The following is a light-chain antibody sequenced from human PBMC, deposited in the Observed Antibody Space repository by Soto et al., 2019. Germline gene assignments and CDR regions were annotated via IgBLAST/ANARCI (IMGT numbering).Light chain of an antibody. CDR1: QSVTISY. V-gene: IGKV3-20*01. J-gene: IGKJ5*01. Sequence: EIVLTQSPGTLSLSPGERATLSCRASQSVTISYLAWYQQKPGQAPRLLIYGASSRATGIPDRFSGSGSGTDFTLTISRREPEEFAVYYCQQYGSSPSFGQGTRLEIK. CDR3: QQYGSSPS. CDR2: GAS.